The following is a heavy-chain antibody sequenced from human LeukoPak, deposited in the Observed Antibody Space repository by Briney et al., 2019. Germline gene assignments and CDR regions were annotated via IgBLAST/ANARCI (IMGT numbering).Heavy chain of an antibody. V-gene: IGHV3-30*02. CDR3: AKDPLWSGVVIPPTDY. Sequence: GGSLRLSCAASGIIFSSYGMHWVRQAPGKGLEWVAFIRYDGNNKYYADSVKGRFTISRDNSKNTLYLQMNSLRAEDTAVYYCAKDPLWSGVVIPPTDYWGQGTLVTVSS. D-gene: IGHD3-3*01. CDR1: GIIFSSYG. J-gene: IGHJ4*02. CDR2: IRYDGNNK.